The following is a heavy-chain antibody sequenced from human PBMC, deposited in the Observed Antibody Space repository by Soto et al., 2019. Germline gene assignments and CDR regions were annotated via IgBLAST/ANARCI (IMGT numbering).Heavy chain of an antibody. CDR3: AILDFGDYLLSYGVDV. CDR2: ITSSSDAI. J-gene: IGHJ6*02. V-gene: IGHV3-48*03. Sequence: SGGSLRLSCAVSGFPFRSYEMNWVRQAPGKGPEWVSYITSSSDAIYYAASVKGRFTVSRDNAKNSLYLQMNSLRAEDTAVYYCAILDFGDYLLSYGVDVWGQRTTVTVSS. CDR1: GFPFRSYE. D-gene: IGHD4-17*01.